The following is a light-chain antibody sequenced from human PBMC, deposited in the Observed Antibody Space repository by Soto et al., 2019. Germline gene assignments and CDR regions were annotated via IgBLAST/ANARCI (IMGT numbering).Light chain of an antibody. Sequence: ETVLTQSPDPLSLSPGERATLSCRASQSVSSNYLGWYQQKPGQAPRLLIYGASSRATGIPDRFSGSGSGTDFILTITRLEPEDFAVYYCQQYENSPWTFGQGTKVDIK. CDR1: QSVSSNY. V-gene: IGKV3-20*01. J-gene: IGKJ1*01. CDR3: QQYENSPWT. CDR2: GAS.